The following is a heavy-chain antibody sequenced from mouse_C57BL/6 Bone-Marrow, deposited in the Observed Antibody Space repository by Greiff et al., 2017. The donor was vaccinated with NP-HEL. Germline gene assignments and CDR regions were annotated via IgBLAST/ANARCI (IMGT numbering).Heavy chain of an antibody. CDR2: ISDGGSYT. CDR1: GFTFSSYA. V-gene: IGHV5-4*01. Sequence: EVHLVESGGGLVKPGGSLKLSCAASGFTFSSYAMSWVRQTPEKRLEWVATISDGGSYTYYPDNVKGRFAISRDNAKNNLYLQMSHLKSEDTAMYYCARLLRYPVFDYWGQGTTLTVSS. D-gene: IGHD1-1*01. CDR3: ARLLRYPVFDY. J-gene: IGHJ2*01.